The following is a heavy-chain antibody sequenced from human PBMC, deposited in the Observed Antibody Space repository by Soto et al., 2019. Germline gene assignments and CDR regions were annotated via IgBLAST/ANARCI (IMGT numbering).Heavy chain of an antibody. V-gene: IGHV2-26*01. Sequence: QVTLKESDPVLVKPTETLTLTCTDSRYSLINPRTSVRWIRQPPGEALEWHAHIFTNDAESRSSSQRSRLAISKASSESQVVRSLTNKDPVVNATYFCARTRGWSWLCPMDYWGQGTLVIVSS. CDR3: ARTRGWSWLCPMDY. CDR1: RYSLINPRTS. J-gene: IGHJ4*02. D-gene: IGHD2-2*01. CDR2: IFTNDAE.